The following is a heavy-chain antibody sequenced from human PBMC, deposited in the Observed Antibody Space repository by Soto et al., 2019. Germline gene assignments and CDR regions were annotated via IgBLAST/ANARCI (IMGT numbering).Heavy chain of an antibody. D-gene: IGHD3-10*01. CDR3: ARDYGSGTPGYFDY. V-gene: IGHV4-30-2*01. Sequence: SETLSLTCAVSGGSVSSGGYSWSWIRQPPGKGLEWIGYIYHSGSTYYNPSLKSRVTISVDRSKNQFSLKLSSVTAADTAVYYCARDYGSGTPGYFDYWGQGTLVTVSS. CDR1: GGSVSSGGYS. J-gene: IGHJ4*02. CDR2: IYHSGST.